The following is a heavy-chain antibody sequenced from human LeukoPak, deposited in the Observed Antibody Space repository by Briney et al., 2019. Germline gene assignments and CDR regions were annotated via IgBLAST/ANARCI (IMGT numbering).Heavy chain of an antibody. CDR2: ISGRGGST. Sequence: PGGSLRLSCAASGFTFSSYAMSWVRQAPGKGLEWVSTISGRGGSTYYADSVKGRFTISRDNSKNTLYLQMNSLRAEDTAVYYCAKDLNPYYYDSSGSAAPDAFDIWGQGTMVTVSS. CDR1: GFTFSSYA. D-gene: IGHD3-22*01. V-gene: IGHV3-23*01. CDR3: AKDLNPYYYDSSGSAAPDAFDI. J-gene: IGHJ3*02.